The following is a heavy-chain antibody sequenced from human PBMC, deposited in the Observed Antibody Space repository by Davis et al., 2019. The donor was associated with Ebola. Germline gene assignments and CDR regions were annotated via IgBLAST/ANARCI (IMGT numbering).Heavy chain of an antibody. D-gene: IGHD3-22*01. CDR2: INTGNGDT. V-gene: IGHV1-3*04. CDR1: GYSFIYYS. J-gene: IGHJ4*02. CDR3: ARGPWRDRSGDYPAITFLDY. Sequence: AASVKVSCKASGYSFIYYSMHWMRQAPGQRLEWMGWINTGNGDTTYSQKFQGRVTITADESTSVAYMELNSLRSEDTAVYYCARGPWRDRSGDYPAITFLDYWGQGILVAVSS.